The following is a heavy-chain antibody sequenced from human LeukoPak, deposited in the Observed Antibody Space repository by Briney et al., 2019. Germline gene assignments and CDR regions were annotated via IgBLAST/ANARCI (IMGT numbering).Heavy chain of an antibody. D-gene: IGHD3-10*01. CDR1: GFAFSTYG. CDR2: ITSRSTI. V-gene: IGHV3-48*02. CDR3: ARRVSGSYLDY. J-gene: IGHJ4*02. Sequence: PGGSLRLSCAASGFAFSTYGMNWVRQAPGKGLEWVSYITSRSTIYYADSVEGRFTISRDNVKNSLYLEMNSLRDDDTAVYYCARRVSGSYLDYWGQGILVTVSS.